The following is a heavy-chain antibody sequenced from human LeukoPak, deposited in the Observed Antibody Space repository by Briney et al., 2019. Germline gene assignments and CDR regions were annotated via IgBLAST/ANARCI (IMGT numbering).Heavy chain of an antibody. J-gene: IGHJ4*02. CDR1: GFTFSSYG. Sequence: PGGSLRLSCAASGFTFSSYGMPWVRQAPGKGLEWVAVISYDGSNKYYADSVKGRFTISRDNSKNTLYLQMNSLRAEDTAVYYCAKVDTAMVILQPYDYWGQGTLVTVSS. D-gene: IGHD5-18*01. CDR2: ISYDGSNK. V-gene: IGHV3-30*18. CDR3: AKVDTAMVILQPYDY.